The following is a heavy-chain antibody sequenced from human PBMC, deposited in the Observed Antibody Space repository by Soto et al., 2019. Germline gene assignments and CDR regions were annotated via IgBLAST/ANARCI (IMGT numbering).Heavy chain of an antibody. D-gene: IGHD3-22*01. CDR2: ISSSSSTI. V-gene: IGHV3-48*02. CDR3: ASRVTVVVAPPDAFDI. CDR1: GFTFSSYS. J-gene: IGHJ3*02. Sequence: GGSLRLSCAASGFTFSSYSMNWVRQAPGKGLEWVSYISSSSSTIYYADSVKGRFTISRDNAKNSLYLQMNSLRDEDTAVYYCASRVTVVVAPPDAFDIWGQGTMVTVSS.